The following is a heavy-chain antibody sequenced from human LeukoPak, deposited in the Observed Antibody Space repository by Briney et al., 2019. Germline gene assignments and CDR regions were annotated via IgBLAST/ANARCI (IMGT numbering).Heavy chain of an antibody. CDR3: AKDLLRAVVTAPGG. Sequence: PGGSLRLSCAASGFTFSSYWMHWVRHAPGKGLVWVSRINSDGSSTSYADSVKGRFTISRDNSENTLYLQMNSLRAEDTAVYYCAKDLLRAVVTAPGGWGQGTMVTVSS. CDR2: INSDGSST. V-gene: IGHV3-74*01. CDR1: GFTFSSYW. D-gene: IGHD2-21*02. J-gene: IGHJ3*01.